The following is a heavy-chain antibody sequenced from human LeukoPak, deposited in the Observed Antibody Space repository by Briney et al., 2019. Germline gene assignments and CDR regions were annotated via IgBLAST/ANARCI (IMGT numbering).Heavy chain of an antibody. CDR1: GFTFSSYS. CDR3: ARDVGSVLYYYSYMDV. J-gene: IGHJ6*03. V-gene: IGHV3-21*01. D-gene: IGHD6-25*01. CDR2: ISSSSSYI. Sequence: GGSLRLSCAASGFTFSSYSMNWVRQAPGKGLEWVSSISSSSSYIYYADSVKGRFTISRDNAKNSLYLQMNSLRAEDTAVYYCARDVGSVLYYYSYMDVWGKGTTVTVSS.